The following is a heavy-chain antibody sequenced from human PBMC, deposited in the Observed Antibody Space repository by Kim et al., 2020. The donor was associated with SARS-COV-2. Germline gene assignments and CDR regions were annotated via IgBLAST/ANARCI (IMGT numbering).Heavy chain of an antibody. D-gene: IGHD6-19*01. V-gene: IGHV4-34*01. Sequence: KSRVTRSVDTSKNQFSLKLSSVTAADTAVYYCARPGYSSGWYDYYYGMDVWGQGTTVTVSS. CDR3: ARPGYSSGWYDYYYGMDV. J-gene: IGHJ6*02.